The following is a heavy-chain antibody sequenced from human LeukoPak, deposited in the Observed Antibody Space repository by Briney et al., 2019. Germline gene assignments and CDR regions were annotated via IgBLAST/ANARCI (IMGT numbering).Heavy chain of an antibody. CDR2: MSYSGRN. V-gene: IGHV4-59*08. CDR3: ARRCSGDYGHWFDP. D-gene: IGHD4-17*01. CDR1: GGSISNYY. Sequence: SETLSLTCTVSGGSISNYYWTWIRQPPAKGLEWIGYMSYSGRNNQNPSLKSRVTISVDASKNQFSLTLRSVTAADTAVYYCARRCSGDYGHWFDPWGQGTLVTVSS. J-gene: IGHJ5*02.